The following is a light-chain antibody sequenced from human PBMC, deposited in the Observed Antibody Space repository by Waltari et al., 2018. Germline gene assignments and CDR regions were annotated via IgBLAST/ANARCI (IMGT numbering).Light chain of an antibody. J-gene: IGKJ1*01. CDR2: LGS. CDR1: QSLLHSNGYNY. Sequence: DIGMTQSPLPLPVTPGEPAYITCRSSQSLLHSNGYNYLDWYLQNPGHAPQLLIYLGSNRASGVPDRFSGSGSGTDFTLKISRVEAEDVGVYYCMQALQTPPTFGQGTKVEIK. CDR3: MQALQTPPT. V-gene: IGKV2-28*01.